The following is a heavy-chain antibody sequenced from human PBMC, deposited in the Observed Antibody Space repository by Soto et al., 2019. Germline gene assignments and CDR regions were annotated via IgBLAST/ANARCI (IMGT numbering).Heavy chain of an antibody. J-gene: IGHJ3*02. Sequence: SLRLSCAASGFTFSSYGMHWVRQAPGKGLEWVAVISYDGSNKYYADSVKGRFTISRDNAKNTLYLQMNSLRAEDTAVYYCARDVKAVAGTGLQAFDIWGQGTMVTVSS. D-gene: IGHD6-19*01. CDR1: GFTFSSYG. CDR2: ISYDGSNK. CDR3: ARDVKAVAGTGLQAFDI. V-gene: IGHV3-30*03.